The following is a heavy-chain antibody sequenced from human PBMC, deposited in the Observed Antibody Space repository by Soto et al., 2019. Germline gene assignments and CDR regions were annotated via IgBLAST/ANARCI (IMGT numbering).Heavy chain of an antibody. D-gene: IGHD1-7*01. CDR2: FNPEDGEV. J-gene: IGHJ4*02. V-gene: IGHV1-24*01. Sequence: QVQLVQSGAEVKRPGASVMVSCQISGHTLTELSIHWVRQAPGQGLEWVGGFNPEDGEVLSSKSLQGRVTFTQHTVTATVYMELSGLTSDDTAVYYCATPTPLRGTIITNINFDYWGQGNLVTVSS. CDR1: GHTLTELS. CDR3: ATPTPLRGTIITNINFDY.